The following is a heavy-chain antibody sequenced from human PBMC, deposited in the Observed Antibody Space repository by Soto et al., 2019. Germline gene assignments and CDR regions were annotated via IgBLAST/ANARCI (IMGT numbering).Heavy chain of an antibody. CDR2: INPNTGDT. CDR1: GYTLTDYY. V-gene: IGHV1-2*02. D-gene: IGHD3-10*01. J-gene: IGHJ3*02. CDR3: ATGDPFYYGAGGTDAFDI. Sequence: ASVKVSCKASGYTLTDYYMHWVRQAPGQGLEWMGWINPNTGDTNYAQKFQGRVTMTRDTSISTAYMELSRLRSDDTAMYYCATGDPFYYGAGGTDAFDIWGQGTMVTVSS.